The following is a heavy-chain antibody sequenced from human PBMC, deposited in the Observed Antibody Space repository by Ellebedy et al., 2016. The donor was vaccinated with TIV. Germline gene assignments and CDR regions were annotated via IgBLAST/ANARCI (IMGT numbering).Heavy chain of an antibody. Sequence: MPSETLSLTCTVSGCPISSYYWSWIRQPAGKGLEWIGRIYTSGSTNYNPSLTSRVTMSVDTSKNQFSLKLSSVTAADTAVYYCARTVVAANNWFDPWGQGTLVTVSS. D-gene: IGHD2-15*01. CDR2: IYTSGST. V-gene: IGHV4-4*07. CDR3: ARTVVAANNWFDP. CDR1: GCPISSYY. J-gene: IGHJ5*02.